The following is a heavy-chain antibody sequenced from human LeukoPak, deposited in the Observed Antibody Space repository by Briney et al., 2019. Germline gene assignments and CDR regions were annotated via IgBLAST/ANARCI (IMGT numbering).Heavy chain of an antibody. Sequence: GGSLRLSCAASGFTFSSYAMSWVRQAPGKGLEWVSAISGSGGSTYYADSVKGRFTISRDNSKNTLYLQMNSLRAEDTAVYYCAKEGLGYCSGGSCYSLIGISSYYFDYWGQGTLVTASS. CDR3: AKEGLGYCSGGSCYSLIGISSYYFDY. CDR2: ISGSGGST. J-gene: IGHJ4*02. D-gene: IGHD2-15*01. V-gene: IGHV3-23*01. CDR1: GFTFSSYA.